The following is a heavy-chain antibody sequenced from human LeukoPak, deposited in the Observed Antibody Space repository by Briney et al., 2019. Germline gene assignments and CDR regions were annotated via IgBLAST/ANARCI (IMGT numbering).Heavy chain of an antibody. Sequence: GGSLRLSCAASEFTFSSYAISWVRQALGKGLEWVSTISGSGGSTYYADSVKGRFTISRDNSKNTLYLQMNSLRAEDTAVYYCARTRGGLWTGAFDIWGQGTMVTVSS. CDR2: ISGSGGST. D-gene: IGHD2-21*01. V-gene: IGHV3-23*01. CDR1: EFTFSSYA. J-gene: IGHJ3*02. CDR3: ARTRGGLWTGAFDI.